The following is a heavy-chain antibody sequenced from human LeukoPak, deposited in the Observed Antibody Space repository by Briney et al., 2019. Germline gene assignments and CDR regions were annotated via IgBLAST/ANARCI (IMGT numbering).Heavy chain of an antibody. CDR3: AKRVPYSSSSVYFDS. D-gene: IGHD6-6*01. V-gene: IGHV3-23*01. CDR1: GFTFSHYW. J-gene: IGHJ4*02. CDR2: VSDTGRDT. Sequence: GGSLRLSCAASGFTFSHYWMSWVRQAPGKGLEWVSAVSDTGRDTYYADSVKGRFTISKDNSKNTLFLQMNSLRAEDTAVYYCAKRVPYSSSSVYFDSWGQGTLVTVSS.